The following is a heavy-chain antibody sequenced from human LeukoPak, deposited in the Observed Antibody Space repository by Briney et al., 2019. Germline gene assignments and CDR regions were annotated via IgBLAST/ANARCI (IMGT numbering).Heavy chain of an antibody. V-gene: IGHV3-30*18. J-gene: IGHJ6*02. D-gene: IGHD3-22*01. CDR2: ISYDGSNK. CDR3: AKDRAEIVVITPYYYYYGMDV. Sequence: GGSLRLSCAASGFTFSSYGMHWVRQAPGKGLEWVAVISYDGSNKYYADSVKGRFTISRDNSKNTLYLQMNSLRAEDTAVYYCAKDRAEIVVITPYYYYYGMDVWGQGTTVTVSS. CDR1: GFTFSSYG.